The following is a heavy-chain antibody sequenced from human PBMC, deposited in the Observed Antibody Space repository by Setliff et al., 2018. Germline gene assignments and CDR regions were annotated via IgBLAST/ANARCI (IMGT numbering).Heavy chain of an antibody. CDR1: GGSFDTYY. D-gene: IGHD1-1*01. CDR3: RQAVVGRDVFDI. Sequence: PSETLSLTCNVYGGSFDTYYWSWIRQPPGKGLEWFGEINQSGSGDYNPSFKGRVTISVDTSKKQFSLTLTSVTAADTALYYCRQAVVGRDVFDIWGQGTLVTVSS. V-gene: IGHV4-34*01. J-gene: IGHJ4*02. CDR2: INQSGSG.